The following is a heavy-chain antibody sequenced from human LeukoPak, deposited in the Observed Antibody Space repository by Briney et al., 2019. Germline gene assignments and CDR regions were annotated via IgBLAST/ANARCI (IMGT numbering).Heavy chain of an antibody. CDR1: GYSISSGYY. CDR3: ARMYAGIFPNGFDI. J-gene: IGHJ3*02. D-gene: IGHD4-23*01. CDR2: IYHTGST. Sequence: SETLSLTCAVSGYSISSGYYWGWIRQPPGKGLEWIGSIYHTGSTYHNPSLKSRLIISVDTSNNQFSLKLNSVTAADTAVYYCARMYAGIFPNGFDIWGQGTMVTVSS. V-gene: IGHV4-38-2*01.